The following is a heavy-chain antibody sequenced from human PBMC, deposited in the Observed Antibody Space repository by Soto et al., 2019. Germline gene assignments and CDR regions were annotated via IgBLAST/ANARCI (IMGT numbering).Heavy chain of an antibody. D-gene: IGHD3-22*01. J-gene: IGHJ5*02. CDR1: GGSISSGGYS. CDR2: IYHSGST. V-gene: IGHV4-30-2*01. Sequence: NPSETLSLTCAVSGGSISSGGYSWSWIRQPPGKGLEWIGYIYHSGSTYYNPSLKSRVTISVDRSKNQFSLKLSSVTAADTAVYYCARALIIDSSGYYQGPVWFDPWGQGTLVTVSS. CDR3: ARALIIDSSGYYQGPVWFDP.